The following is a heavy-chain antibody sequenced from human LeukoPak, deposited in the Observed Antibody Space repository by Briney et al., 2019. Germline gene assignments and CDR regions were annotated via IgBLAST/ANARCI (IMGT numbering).Heavy chain of an antibody. Sequence: ASVKVSCKASGYSFSNYDINWVRLRQATGQGLEWMGWISAYNGNTNYAQKLQGRVTMTTDTSTSTAYMELRSLRSDDTAVYYCATTGNLVAAGGDYFDYWGQGTLVTVSS. V-gene: IGHV1-18*01. D-gene: IGHD6-13*01. CDR1: GYSFSNYD. J-gene: IGHJ4*02. CDR2: ISAYNGNT. CDR3: ATTGNLVAAGGDYFDY.